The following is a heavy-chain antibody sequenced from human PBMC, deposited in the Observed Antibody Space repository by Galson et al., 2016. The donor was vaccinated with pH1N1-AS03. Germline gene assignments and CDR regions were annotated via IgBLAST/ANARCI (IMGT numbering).Heavy chain of an antibody. D-gene: IGHD2-21*01. Sequence: SETLSLTCSVSGASVSHYASYWGWIRQAPGKGLEWIATVSARGTTYHNPSLDSRLTISLDTSKNHFSLTLTSVTAADTAIYYCARGVRVDCGRELCYSGMDVWGQGATVTVSS. V-gene: IGHV4-39*07. CDR3: ARGVRVDCGRELCYSGMDV. CDR1: GASVSHYASY. CDR2: VSARGTT. J-gene: IGHJ6*02.